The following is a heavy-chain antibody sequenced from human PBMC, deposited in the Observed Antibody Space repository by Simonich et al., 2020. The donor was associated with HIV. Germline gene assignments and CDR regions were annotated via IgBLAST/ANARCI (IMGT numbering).Heavy chain of an antibody. Sequence: EVQLVESGGGLVQPGGSLRLSCAASGFTFSSYEMNWVRQAPGKGLEWVSYISSSGSTIYYADSVKGRFTISRDNAKNSLYLQMNSRRAEDTAVYHCARDSENNWNDAPHGMDVWGQGTTVTVSS. CDR2: ISSSGSTI. CDR3: ARDSENNWNDAPHGMDV. V-gene: IGHV3-48*03. D-gene: IGHD1-1*01. J-gene: IGHJ6*02. CDR1: GFTFSSYE.